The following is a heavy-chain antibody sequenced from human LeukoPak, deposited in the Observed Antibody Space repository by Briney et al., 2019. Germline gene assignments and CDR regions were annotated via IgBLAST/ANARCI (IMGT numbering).Heavy chain of an antibody. J-gene: IGHJ5*02. Sequence: SETLSLTCAVSGGSISSGGYSWSWIRQPPGKGLEWIGEINHSGSTNYNPSLKSRVTISVDTSKNQFSLKLSSVTAADTAVYYCARLPPLDIVATIRDWFDPWGQGTLVTVSS. D-gene: IGHD5-12*01. V-gene: IGHV4-30-2*01. CDR2: INHSGST. CDR3: ARLPPLDIVATIRDWFDP. CDR1: GGSISSGGYS.